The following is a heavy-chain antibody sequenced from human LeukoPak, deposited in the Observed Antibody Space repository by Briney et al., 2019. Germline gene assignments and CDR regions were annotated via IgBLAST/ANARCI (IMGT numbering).Heavy chain of an antibody. CDR2: IIPIFGTA. Sequence: SVKVSCKASGGTFSSYAISWVRQAPGQGLEWMGGIIPIFGTANYAQKFQGRVTMTEDTSTDTAYMELSSLRSEDTAVYYCATIIAVAGSFDYWGQGTLVTVSS. V-gene: IGHV1-69*06. J-gene: IGHJ4*02. CDR3: ATIIAVAGSFDY. D-gene: IGHD6-19*01. CDR1: GGTFSSYA.